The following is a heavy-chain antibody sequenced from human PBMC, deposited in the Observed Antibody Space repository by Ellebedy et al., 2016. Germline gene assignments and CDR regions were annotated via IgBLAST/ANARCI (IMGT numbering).Heavy chain of an antibody. V-gene: IGHV4-61*02. J-gene: IGHJ4*02. CDR1: GDSINRGAYY. D-gene: IGHD3-16*01. Sequence: SETLSLXCTVSGDSINRGAYYWSWIRQPAGKGLEWIGRISTSGSTIYNPSLNSRVTMSVDTSKNHFSLELNSVTAADTAVYYCATLTVPGGSDYWGQGTLVTVSS. CDR2: ISTSGST. CDR3: ATLTVPGGSDY.